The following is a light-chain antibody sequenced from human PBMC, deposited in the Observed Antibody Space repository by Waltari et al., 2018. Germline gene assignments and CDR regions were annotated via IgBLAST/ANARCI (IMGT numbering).Light chain of an antibody. Sequence: DIQMTQSPSSLSASVGDRVTITCRASQGFSNYLAWFQQKPGKAPKSLIYGASSLEIGVPSKFSGSGSGRDFTLTISSLQPEDFATYYCQQYNTYPWTFGQGTKVEIK. CDR3: QQYNTYPWT. CDR2: GAS. V-gene: IGKV1-16*02. J-gene: IGKJ1*01. CDR1: QGFSNY.